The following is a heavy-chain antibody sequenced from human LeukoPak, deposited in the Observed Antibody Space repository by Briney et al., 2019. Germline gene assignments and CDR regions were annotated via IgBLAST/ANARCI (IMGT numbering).Heavy chain of an antibody. J-gene: IGHJ6*03. CDR1: GVSVSNYY. Sequence: PSETLSLTCTVSGVSVSNYYWHWIRQSPGKGLEWIGFVYTSGITNYNPSLKSRLTISLDTSKNHFSLKLTSVTAADSAVYYCARHAQQLVRNYYFYSMDVWDTGTTVTVSS. CDR2: VYTSGIT. V-gene: IGHV4-4*08. D-gene: IGHD6-6*01. CDR3: ARHAQQLVRNYYFYSMDV.